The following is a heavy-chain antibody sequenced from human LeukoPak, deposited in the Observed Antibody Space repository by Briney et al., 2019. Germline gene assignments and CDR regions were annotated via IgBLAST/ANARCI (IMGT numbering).Heavy chain of an antibody. CDR1: GFTFSSYA. CDR2: ISGGGGST. Sequence: SGGSLRLSCAASGFTFSSYAMSWVRQAPGKGLEWVSAISGGGGSTFYTDSVKSRFTISRDNSENTLYLKMNSLRAEDTAVYYCAKRACSSSSCSYFDNWGQGTLVTVSS. J-gene: IGHJ4*02. V-gene: IGHV3-23*01. D-gene: IGHD2-2*01. CDR3: AKRACSSSSCSYFDN.